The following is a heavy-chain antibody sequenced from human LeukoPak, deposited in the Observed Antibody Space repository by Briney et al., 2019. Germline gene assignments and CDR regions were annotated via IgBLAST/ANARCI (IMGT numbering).Heavy chain of an antibody. CDR1: GGSISSSSYY. V-gene: IGHV4-39*07. Sequence: PSETLSLTCTVSGGSISSSSYYWGWIRQPPGEGLEWIGSIYYSGSTYYNPSLKSRVTLSVDTSKNQFSLKLSSVTAADTAVYYCATTSRLDSSSWYFYWYFDLWGRGTLVTVSS. D-gene: IGHD6-13*01. CDR3: ATTSRLDSSSWYFYWYFDL. CDR2: IYYSGST. J-gene: IGHJ2*01.